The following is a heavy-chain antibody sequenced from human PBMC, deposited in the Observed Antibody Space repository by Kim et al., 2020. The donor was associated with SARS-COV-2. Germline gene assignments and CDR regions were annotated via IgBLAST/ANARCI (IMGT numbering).Heavy chain of an antibody. CDR3: ARRYCSGGSCSSDFDY. Sequence: KIQGRVTITADESTSTAYMELSSLRSEDTAVYYCARRYCSGGSCSSDFDYWGQGTLVTVSS. D-gene: IGHD2-15*01. J-gene: IGHJ4*02. V-gene: IGHV1-69*01.